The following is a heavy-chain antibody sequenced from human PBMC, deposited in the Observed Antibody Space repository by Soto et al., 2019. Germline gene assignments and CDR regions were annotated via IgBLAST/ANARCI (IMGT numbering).Heavy chain of an antibody. D-gene: IGHD6-19*01. V-gene: IGHV1-3*05. CDR3: ARAVAVAADFDY. Sequence: QVQLVQSGAEEKKPGASVKVSCKASGYTFTGYAMHWVRQAPGQRLEWMGWINAGNGNTKYSQKFQSRVTITRDTSASTAYMELSSLRSEDTAVYYWARAVAVAADFDYWGQGTLVTVSS. CDR1: GYTFTGYA. CDR2: INAGNGNT. J-gene: IGHJ4*02.